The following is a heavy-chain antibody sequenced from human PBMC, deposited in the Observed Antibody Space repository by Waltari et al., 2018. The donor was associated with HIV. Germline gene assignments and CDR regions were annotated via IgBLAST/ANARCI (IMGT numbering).Heavy chain of an antibody. J-gene: IGHJ4*02. V-gene: IGHV4-39*01. D-gene: IGHD1-26*01. CDR1: GGSISSSSFF. CDR2: VYHTGNT. CDR3: ARQPSAWDI. Sequence: QLQESGPGLVKPSETLSLTCTVSGGSISSSSFFWGWIRQAPGKGLELIGSVYHTGNTFYNPSLKSRVSMFIDRATNQFSLRLTSVTAADTGIYYCARQPSAWDIWGQGMLVSVSS.